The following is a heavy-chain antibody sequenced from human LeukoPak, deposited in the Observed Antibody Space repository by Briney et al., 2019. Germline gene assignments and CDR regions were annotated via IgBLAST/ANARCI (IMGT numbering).Heavy chain of an antibody. CDR2: INPSGGNT. D-gene: IGHD6-13*01. CDR3: ARGDLGAAGRSNWFDP. CDR1: GYTFTSYY. V-gene: IGHV1-46*01. J-gene: IGHJ5*02. Sequence: AASVKVSCKASGYTFTSYYMHWVRQAPGQGLEWMGIINPSGGNTSYAQKFQGRVTMTRDMSTSTVYMELSSLRSEDTAVYYCARGDLGAAGRSNWFDPWGQGTLVTVSS.